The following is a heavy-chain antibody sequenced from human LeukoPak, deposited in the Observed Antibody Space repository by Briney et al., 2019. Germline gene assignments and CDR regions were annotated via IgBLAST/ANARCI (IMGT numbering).Heavy chain of an antibody. CDR2: IYYSGST. Sequence: SETLSLTCTVSGGSISSSNYYWSWIRQPPGKGLEWIGYIYYSGSTNYNPSLKGRVTISVDTSKNQFSLKLSSVTAADTAVYYCARGATSLSYFDSRGQGTLVTVSS. D-gene: IGHD2/OR15-2a*01. V-gene: IGHV4-61*01. J-gene: IGHJ4*02. CDR1: GGSISSSNYY. CDR3: ARGATSLSYFDS.